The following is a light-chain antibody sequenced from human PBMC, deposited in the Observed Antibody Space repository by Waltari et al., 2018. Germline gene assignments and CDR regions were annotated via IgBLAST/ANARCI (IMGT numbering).Light chain of an antibody. CDR1: SSNIGSNT. CDR2: SNN. Sequence: QSVLTQPPSASGTPGQRVTISCSGSSSNIGSNTVNWYQQLPGTAPKLLIYSNNQRPSGVPDRFPGSKSGTSASLAISGLQSEDEADYYCAAWDDSLNAVVFGGGTKLTVL. V-gene: IGLV1-44*01. CDR3: AAWDDSLNAVV. J-gene: IGLJ2*01.